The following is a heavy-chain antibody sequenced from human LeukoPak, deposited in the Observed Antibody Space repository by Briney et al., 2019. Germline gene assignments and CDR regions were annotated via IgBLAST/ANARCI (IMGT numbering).Heavy chain of an antibody. CDR1: RFTFSSYG. CDR3: AKEGSRSWFEYFQH. D-gene: IGHD6-13*01. J-gene: IGHJ1*01. Sequence: PGGSLRLSCAASRFTFSSYGMHWVRQAPGKGLEWVAVIWYDGSNKYYADSVKGRFTISRDNSKNTLYLQMNSLRAEDTAVYYCAKEGSRSWFEYFQHWGQGTLVTVSS. V-gene: IGHV3-33*06. CDR2: IWYDGSNK.